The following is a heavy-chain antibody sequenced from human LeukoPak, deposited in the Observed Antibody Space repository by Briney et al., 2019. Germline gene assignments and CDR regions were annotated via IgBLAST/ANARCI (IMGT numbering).Heavy chain of an antibody. D-gene: IGHD3-22*01. CDR3: ASLTQPMIVVGA. CDR1: GGSFSGYY. J-gene: IGHJ5*02. Sequence: SETLSLTCAVYGGSFSGYYWGWIRQPPGKGLEWIGSIYYSGSTYYNPSLKSRVTISVDTSKNQFSLKLSSVTAADTAVYYCASLTQPMIVVGAWGQGTLVTVSS. CDR2: IYYSGST. V-gene: IGHV4-39*01.